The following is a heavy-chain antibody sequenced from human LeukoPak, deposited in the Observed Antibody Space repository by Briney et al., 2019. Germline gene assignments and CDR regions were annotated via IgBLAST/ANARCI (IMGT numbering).Heavy chain of an antibody. CDR3: ARDPHFDY. CDR1: GFTFSSYS. V-gene: IGHV3-48*01. CDR2: ISSSSSTI. Sequence: GSLRLSCAASGFTFSSYSMNWVRQAPGKGLEWVSYISSSSSTIYYADSVKGRFTISRDNAKNSLYLQMNSLRAEDTAVYYCARDPHFDYWGQGTLVTVSS. J-gene: IGHJ4*02.